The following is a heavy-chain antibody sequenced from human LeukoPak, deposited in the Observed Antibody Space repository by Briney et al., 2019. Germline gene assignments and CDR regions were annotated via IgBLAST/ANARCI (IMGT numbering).Heavy chain of an antibody. CDR3: ARVAGPDVAYDSSGYPTDWFDP. V-gene: IGHV1-69*05. Sequence: SVKVSCKASGGTFSSYAISWVRQAPGQGLEWMGGIIPIFGTANYAQKFQGRVTITTDESTSTAYRELSSLRSEDTAVYYRARVAGPDVAYDSSGYPTDWFDPWDQGTLVTVSS. CDR2: IIPIFGTA. J-gene: IGHJ5*02. CDR1: GGTFSSYA. D-gene: IGHD3-22*01.